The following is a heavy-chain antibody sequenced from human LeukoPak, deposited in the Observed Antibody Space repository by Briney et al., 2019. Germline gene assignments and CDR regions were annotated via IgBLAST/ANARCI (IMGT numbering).Heavy chain of an antibody. CDR2: IYHSGST. Sequence: SETLSLTCAVSGGSISSSNWWSWVRQPPGKGLEWIGEIYHSGSTNYNPSLKSRVTISVDTSKNQFSLKLSSVTAADTAVYYCARNHDILTGNRRGENFNYWGQGTLVTVSS. J-gene: IGHJ4*02. CDR3: ARNHDILTGNRRGENFNY. V-gene: IGHV4-4*02. D-gene: IGHD3-9*01. CDR1: GGSISSSNW.